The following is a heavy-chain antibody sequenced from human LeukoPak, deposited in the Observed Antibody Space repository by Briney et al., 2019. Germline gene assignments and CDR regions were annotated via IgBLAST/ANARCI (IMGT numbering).Heavy chain of an antibody. CDR3: ARAKCSSTSCYGNYYYYMDA. J-gene: IGHJ6*03. CDR2: INWNGGST. Sequence: RPGGSLRLXCAASGFTFDDYGMSWVRQAPGKGLEWVSGINWNGGSTGYADSVKGRFTISRDNAKNSLYLQMNSLRAEDTALYYCARAKCSSTSCYGNYYYYMDAWGKGTTVTVSS. V-gene: IGHV3-20*04. CDR1: GFTFDDYG. D-gene: IGHD2-2*01.